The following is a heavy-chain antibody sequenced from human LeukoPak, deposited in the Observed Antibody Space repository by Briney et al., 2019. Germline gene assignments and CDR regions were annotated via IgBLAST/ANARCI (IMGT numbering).Heavy chain of an antibody. Sequence: SETLSLTCTVSGGTISSYYWNWIRQPPGKGLEWIGYIHSSGSTKYNPSLKSRVTISVDTSKNQFSLKLSSVSAADTAVYYCARWYSSGWAFDYWGQGTLVTVSS. J-gene: IGHJ4*02. CDR2: IHSSGST. D-gene: IGHD6-19*01. CDR1: GGTISSYY. V-gene: IGHV4-59*08. CDR3: ARWYSSGWAFDY.